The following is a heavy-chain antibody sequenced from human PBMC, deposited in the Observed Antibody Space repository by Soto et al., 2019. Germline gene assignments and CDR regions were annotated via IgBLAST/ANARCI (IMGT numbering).Heavy chain of an antibody. CDR1: GGSFSGYY. CDR3: ARGYTPSSYYYYFCMDV. CDR2: INHSGST. Sequence: ASETLSLTCAVYGGSFSGYYWSWIRQPPGKGLEWIGEINHSGSTNYNPSLKSRVTISVDTSKNQFSLKLSSVTAADTAVYYCARGYTPSSYYYYFCMDVWDKWTTVTVSS. J-gene: IGHJ6*03. D-gene: IGHD2-2*02. V-gene: IGHV4-34*01.